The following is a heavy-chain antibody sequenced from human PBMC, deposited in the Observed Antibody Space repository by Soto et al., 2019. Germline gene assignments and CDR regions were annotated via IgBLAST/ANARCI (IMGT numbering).Heavy chain of an antibody. D-gene: IGHD5-18*01. J-gene: IGHJ4*01. CDR3: AREVDRALVGSPHYFDY. Sequence: LRLSCAASGFSFSDYYMTWIRQAPGQGLEWFSYISSRSGTIFYADSVKGRFTLSRDNSKNSMYLQMNSLRAEDTAVYYCAREVDRALVGSPHYFDYWGQGTLVTVSS. CDR2: ISSRSGTI. V-gene: IGHV3-11*01. CDR1: GFSFSDYY.